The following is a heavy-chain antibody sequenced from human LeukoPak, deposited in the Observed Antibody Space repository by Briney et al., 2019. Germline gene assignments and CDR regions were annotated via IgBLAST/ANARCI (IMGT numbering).Heavy chain of an antibody. D-gene: IGHD4/OR15-4a*01. V-gene: IGHV3-33*01. J-gene: IGHJ4*02. CDR3: ARDGAAVLDY. CDR1: GYTFSSYG. CDR2: IWYDESKR. Sequence: GGSLRVSCAASGYTFSSYGMHWVRQAPVKGLEWVSVIWYDESKRYYGESVNGQFTISRDTSKNTLYLQMNSLRVEDTAVYFCARDGAAVLDYWGQRTLVTVSS.